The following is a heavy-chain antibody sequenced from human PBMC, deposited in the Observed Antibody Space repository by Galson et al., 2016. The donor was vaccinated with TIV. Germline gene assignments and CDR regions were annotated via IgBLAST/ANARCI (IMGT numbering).Heavy chain of an antibody. V-gene: IGHV5-51*01. Sequence: QSGAEVKKPGESLKISCKVSGSNFPTYWIAWVRQMPGKGREWMRMIYPGDSNTRYSTSFQGQVTISAEKSVSTAYLQWSSLKAPDTAIYYCARQERGYSDVYWSDPWGQGTLVTVS. CDR2: IYPGDSNT. D-gene: IGHD5-18*01. CDR3: ARQERGYSDVYWSDP. CDR1: GSNFPTYW. J-gene: IGHJ5*02.